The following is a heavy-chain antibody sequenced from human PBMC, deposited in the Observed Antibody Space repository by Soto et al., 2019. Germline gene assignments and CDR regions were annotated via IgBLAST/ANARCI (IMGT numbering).Heavy chain of an antibody. V-gene: IGHV4-39*07. CDR2: IYYSGST. CDR3: ARASGWSGYNWFDP. J-gene: IGHJ5*02. Sequence: SETLSLTCTVSGGSISSSSYYWGWIRQPPGKGLEWIGSIYYSGSTNYNPSLKSRVTISVDTSKNQFSLKLSSVTAADTAVYYCARASGWSGYNWFDPWGQGTLVTVSS. D-gene: IGHD6-19*01. CDR1: GGSISSSSYY.